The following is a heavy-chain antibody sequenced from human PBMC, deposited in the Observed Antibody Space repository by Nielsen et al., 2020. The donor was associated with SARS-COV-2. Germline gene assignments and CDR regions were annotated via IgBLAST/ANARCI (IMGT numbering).Heavy chain of an antibody. D-gene: IGHD3-3*01. J-gene: IGHJ6*02. Sequence: WIRQPPGKELEWIGSIHYSGNSYYNPSLKSRVTIFGDTSKNQFSLKLSSVTAADTAVYYCARFPYDFWSGYYMSAGDYYGMDVWGQGTTVTVSS. CDR2: IHYSGNS. V-gene: IGHV4-39*07. CDR3: ARFPYDFWSGYYMSAGDYYGMDV.